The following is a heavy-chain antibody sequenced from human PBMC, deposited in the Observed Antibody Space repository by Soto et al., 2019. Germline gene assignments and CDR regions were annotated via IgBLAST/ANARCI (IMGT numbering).Heavy chain of an antibody. J-gene: IGHJ5*02. Sequence: ASVKVSCKASGYTFTSYGISWVRQAPGQGLEWMGWISAYNGNTNYAQKLQGRVTMTTDTSTSTAYMELRSLTSDDTAVYYCARYSSGSYGGNWFDPWGQGTLVTVSS. CDR2: ISAYNGNT. CDR3: ARYSSGSYGGNWFDP. CDR1: GYTFTSYG. D-gene: IGHD6-19*01. V-gene: IGHV1-18*01.